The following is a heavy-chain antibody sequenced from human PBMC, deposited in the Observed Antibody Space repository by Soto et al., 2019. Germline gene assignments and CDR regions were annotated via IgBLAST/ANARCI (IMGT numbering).Heavy chain of an antibody. V-gene: IGHV3-23*01. CDR3: AKGGDSSSWKNWFDP. J-gene: IGHJ5*02. CDR1: GFTFSRYA. Sequence: GGSLRLSCAASGFTFSRYAMNWVRQAPGKGLEWVSAISSSGGRAYYADSVKGRFTNSRDNSENTLYLQMNSLRAEDTAVYYCAKGGDSSSWKNWFDPWGQGTLVTVSS. D-gene: IGHD6-13*01. CDR2: ISSSGGRA.